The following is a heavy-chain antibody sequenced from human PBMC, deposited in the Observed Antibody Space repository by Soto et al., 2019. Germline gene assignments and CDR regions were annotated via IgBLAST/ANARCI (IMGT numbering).Heavy chain of an antibody. CDR2: ISGSGGST. CDR1: GFTFSNYA. CDR3: AKDRNRIPVPGTVDY. Sequence: PGGSLRLSCAASGFTFSNYAMSWFRQAPGKGLEWVSAISGSGGSTYYADSVKGRFTISRDNSKNTLYLQMNSLRDEDTGVYYCAKDRNRIPVPGTVDYWGQGTLVTVSS. V-gene: IGHV3-23*01. D-gene: IGHD6-19*01. J-gene: IGHJ4*02.